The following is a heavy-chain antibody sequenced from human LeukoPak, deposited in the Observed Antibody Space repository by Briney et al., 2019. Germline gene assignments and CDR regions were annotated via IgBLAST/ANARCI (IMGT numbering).Heavy chain of an antibody. J-gene: IGHJ1*01. CDR2: IYTGGNT. V-gene: IGHV3-66*01. Sequence: PWGSLTLTCAASGFSVSSHYLNWVCQAPGKGLEWVSVIYTGGNTYYADAVKGRFTISRDNSKNMLFLQMNSLRAEDTAVYDCAKDHSMSDWGQGVLVSVSS. CDR1: GFSVSSHY. D-gene: IGHD3-3*02. CDR3: AKDHSMSD.